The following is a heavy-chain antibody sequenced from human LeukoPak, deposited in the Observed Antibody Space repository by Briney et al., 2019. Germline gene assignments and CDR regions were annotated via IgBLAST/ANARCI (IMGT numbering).Heavy chain of an antibody. CDR2: IWYDGSTS. D-gene: IGHD6-19*01. J-gene: IGHJ3*02. V-gene: IGHV3-33*01. CDR3: ASLDRAVAGTDDAFDI. Sequence: PGRSLRLSRAASGFTYSNHGMHWVRQAPGKGPEWVALIWYDGSTSFYGDSVKGRFTISRDNSKNTLYLQMNSLRAEDTAVYYCASLDRAVAGTDDAFDIWGQGTMVTVSS. CDR1: GFTYSNHG.